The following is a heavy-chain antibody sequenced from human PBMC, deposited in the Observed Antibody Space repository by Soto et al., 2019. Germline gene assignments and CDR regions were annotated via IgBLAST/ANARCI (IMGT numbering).Heavy chain of an antibody. CDR3: ARGLGAAAGTRDPQPAFDY. Sequence: PSQTLSLTCAISGDSVSSNSAAWNWIRQSPSRGLEWLGRTYYRSKWYYDYAVSVKSRITINPDTSKNQFSLQLNSVTPEDTAVYYCARGLGAAAGTRDPQPAFDYWGQGTLVTVSS. J-gene: IGHJ4*02. CDR1: GDSVSSNSAA. CDR2: TYYRSKWYY. D-gene: IGHD6-13*01. V-gene: IGHV6-1*01.